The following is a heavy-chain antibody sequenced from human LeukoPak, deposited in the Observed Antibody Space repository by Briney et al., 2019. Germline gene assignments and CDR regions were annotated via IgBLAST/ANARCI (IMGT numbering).Heavy chain of an antibody. V-gene: IGHV3-21*01. CDR3: ASSHYYDSSGYW. CDR1: GYTFSSYS. CDR2: ISSSSSYI. Sequence: PGGSLRLSCAASGYTFSSYSMNWVRQAPGKGLEWVSSISSSSSYIYYADSVEGRFTISRDNAKNSLYLQMNSLRAEDTAVYYCASSHYYDSSGYWGGQGTLVTVSS. D-gene: IGHD3-22*01. J-gene: IGHJ4*02.